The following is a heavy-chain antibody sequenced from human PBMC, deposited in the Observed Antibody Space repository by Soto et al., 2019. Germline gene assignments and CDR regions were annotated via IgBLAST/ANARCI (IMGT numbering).Heavy chain of an antibody. D-gene: IGHD3-10*01. CDR3: ARDRVRGRYYYYYYGMDV. J-gene: IGHJ6*02. CDR2: ISYDGSNK. CDR1: GFTFSSYA. V-gene: IGHV3-30-3*01. Sequence: QVQLVESGGGVVQPGRSLRLSCAASGFTFSSYAMHWVRQAPGKGLEWVAVISYDGSNKYYADSVKGRFTISRDNSKNTLYLQMNSLRAEDTAVYYCARDRVRGRYYYYYYGMDVWGQGTTVTVSS.